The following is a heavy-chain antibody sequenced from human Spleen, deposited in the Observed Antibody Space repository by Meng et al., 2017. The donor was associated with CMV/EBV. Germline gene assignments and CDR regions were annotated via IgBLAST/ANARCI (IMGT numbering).Heavy chain of an antibody. J-gene: IGHJ4*02. Sequence: QITLKESDPRRVKPXLTPTLTCTFSGFSLSTSGVGVGWILRPPGKALEWLALIYWDDDKRYSPSLKSRLTSTNDTSKNQVVLTMTNMDPVDTATYYFAHDYGRFDYWGQGTLVTVSS. CDR2: IYWDDDK. D-gene: IGHD4-17*01. CDR3: AHDYGRFDY. V-gene: IGHV2-5*02. CDR1: GFSLSTSGVG.